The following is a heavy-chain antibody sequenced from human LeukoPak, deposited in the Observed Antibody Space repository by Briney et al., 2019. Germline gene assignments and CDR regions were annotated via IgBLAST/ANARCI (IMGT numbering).Heavy chain of an antibody. CDR1: GGSISSYY. CDR2: IYYSGST. V-gene: IGHV4-59*01. Sequence: SETLSLTCTVSGGSISSYYWSWIRQPTGKGLEWIGYIYYSGSTNYNPSLKSRVTISVDTSKNQFSLKLSSVTAADTAVYYCARVTLGYYMDVWGKGTTVTVSS. J-gene: IGHJ6*03. CDR3: ARVTLGYYMDV. D-gene: IGHD5-18*01.